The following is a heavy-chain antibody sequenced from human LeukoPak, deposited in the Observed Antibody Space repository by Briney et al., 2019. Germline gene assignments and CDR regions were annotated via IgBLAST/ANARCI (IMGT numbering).Heavy chain of an antibody. CDR3: AKIYGDYVMAYYYGMDV. J-gene: IGHJ6*04. V-gene: IGHV3-30*18. CDR2: ISYDGSNK. D-gene: IGHD4-17*01. CDR1: GFTFSSYW. Sequence: PGGSLRLSCAASGFTFSSYWMSWVRQAPGKGLEWVAVISYDGSNKYYADSVKGRFTISRDNSKNTLYLQMNSLRAEDTAVYYCAKIYGDYVMAYYYGMDVWGKGTTVTVSS.